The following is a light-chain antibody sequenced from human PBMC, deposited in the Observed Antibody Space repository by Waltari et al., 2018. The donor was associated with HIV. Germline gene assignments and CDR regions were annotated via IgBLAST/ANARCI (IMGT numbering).Light chain of an antibody. Sequence: QSVLTQPPSVSEAPRQRVTISCSGTNSNIRNNAVNWYQQLPGQAPKLLIYYDNLLSAGVADRFAGSKSGTSASLAISGLQSEDEADDYCAAWDDTLNGFVFGSGTRVTVL. CDR3: AAWDDTLNGFV. CDR1: NSNIRNNA. J-gene: IGLJ1*01. V-gene: IGLV1-36*01. CDR2: YDN.